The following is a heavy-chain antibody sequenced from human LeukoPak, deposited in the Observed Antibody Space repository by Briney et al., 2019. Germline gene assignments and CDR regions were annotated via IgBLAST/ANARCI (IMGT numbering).Heavy chain of an antibody. CDR1: GGTFSSYA. J-gene: IGHJ4*02. V-gene: IGHV1-69*13. CDR2: IIPIFGTA. CDR3: ARDSPAYYDSSGY. Sequence: GASVKVSCKASGGTFSSYAISWVRQAPGQGLEWMGGIIPIFGTANYAQKFQGRVTTTADESTSTAYMELSSLRSEDTAVYYCARDSPAYYDSSGYWGQGTLVTVSS. D-gene: IGHD3-22*01.